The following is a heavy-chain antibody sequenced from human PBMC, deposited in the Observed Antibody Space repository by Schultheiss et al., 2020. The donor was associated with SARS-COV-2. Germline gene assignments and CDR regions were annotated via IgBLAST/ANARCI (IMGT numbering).Heavy chain of an antibody. CDR2: INAGNGNT. J-gene: IGHJ4*02. Sequence: ASVKVSCKASGYTFTSYAMHWVRQAPGQRLEWMGWINAGNGNTKYSQKFQGRVTITRDTSANTAYMELNSLRSEDTAVYYCARSPKQSYLTETEYYFDYWGQGTLVTVSS. CDR3: ARSPKQSYLTETEYYFDY. CDR1: GYTFTSYA. V-gene: IGHV1-3*01. D-gene: IGHD3-16*02.